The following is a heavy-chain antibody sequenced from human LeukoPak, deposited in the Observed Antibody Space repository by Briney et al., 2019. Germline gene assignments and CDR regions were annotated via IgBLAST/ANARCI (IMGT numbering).Heavy chain of an antibody. Sequence: GGSLRLSCAASGFTFSSYSMNWVRQAPGKGLEWVSSISSSSSYIYYADSVKGRFTISRDNAKNSLYLQMNSLRAEDTAVYYCARYYGSDTQPFDYWAREPWSPSPQ. V-gene: IGHV3-21*01. CDR2: ISSSSSYI. J-gene: IGHJ4*02. CDR3: ARYYGSDTQPFDY. D-gene: IGHD4-17*01. CDR1: GFTFSSYS.